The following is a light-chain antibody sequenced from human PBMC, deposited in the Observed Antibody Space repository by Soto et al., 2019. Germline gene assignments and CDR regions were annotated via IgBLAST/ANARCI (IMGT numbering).Light chain of an antibody. V-gene: IGKV1-5*01. Sequence: DIQLTQSPSTLSASVGDTVTITCRASQNINDWLAWYQQKPGIAPKLLIYDASTLESGVPSRFSAIGSGTEFTLTINGLQPDDFATYFCYQYDGHFGGGTKVEI. CDR3: YQYDGH. CDR2: DAS. J-gene: IGKJ4*01. CDR1: QNINDW.